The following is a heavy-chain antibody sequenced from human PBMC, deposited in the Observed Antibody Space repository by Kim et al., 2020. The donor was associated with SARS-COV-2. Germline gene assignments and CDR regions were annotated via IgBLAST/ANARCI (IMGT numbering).Heavy chain of an antibody. CDR3: AALNWKAPFDY. CDR1: GYTFTAYA. D-gene: IGHD1-20*01. J-gene: IGHJ4*02. V-gene: IGHV1-3*01. CDR2: INGAIGNS. Sequence: ASVKVSCKASGYTFTAYAIHWVRQAPGQRLEWMVWINGAIGNSEYSQKFQGRVTISRDTSASTAYMELSSLRSEDTAVYYCAALNWKAPFDYWGQGTLVTVSS.